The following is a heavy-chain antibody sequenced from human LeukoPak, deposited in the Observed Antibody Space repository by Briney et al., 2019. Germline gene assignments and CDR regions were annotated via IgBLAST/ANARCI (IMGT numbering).Heavy chain of an antibody. CDR3: AKERGSGSSYYYGMDV. D-gene: IGHD3-10*01. CDR2: ISYDGGNK. V-gene: IGHV3-30*18. Sequence: GGSLRLSCAASGFTFSSYGMHWVRQAPGKGLEWVEIISYDGGNKYYEDSVKGRFTISRDNSKNTLYLQMNSLRAEDTAVYYCAKERGSGSSYYYGMDVWGQGTTVTVSS. CDR1: GFTFSSYG. J-gene: IGHJ6*02.